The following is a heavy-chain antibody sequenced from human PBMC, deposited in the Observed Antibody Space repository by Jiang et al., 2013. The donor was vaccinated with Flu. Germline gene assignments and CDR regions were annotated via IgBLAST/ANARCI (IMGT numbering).Heavy chain of an antibody. CDR2: ITSGGGTI. J-gene: IGHJ4*02. V-gene: IGHV3-48*03. CDR3: AREDTTLDY. Sequence: VSCITSGGGTIYYADSVKGRFTISRDNAKNTLYLQMKNLRAEDTAIYYCAREDTTLDYWGQGTLVTVSS. D-gene: IGHD5-18*01.